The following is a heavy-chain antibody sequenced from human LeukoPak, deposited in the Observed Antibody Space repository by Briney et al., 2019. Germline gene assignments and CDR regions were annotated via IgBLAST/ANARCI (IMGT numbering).Heavy chain of an antibody. Sequence: ASVKVSCKASGYTLTGYYMHWVRQAPGQGLEWMGWINPNSGGTNYAQKFQGRVTMTRDTSISTAYMELSRLRSDDTAVYYCARDQEYSSGWAYYYYMDVWGKGTTVTVSS. D-gene: IGHD6-19*01. CDR3: ARDQEYSSGWAYYYYMDV. CDR1: GYTLTGYY. V-gene: IGHV1-2*02. J-gene: IGHJ6*03. CDR2: INPNSGGT.